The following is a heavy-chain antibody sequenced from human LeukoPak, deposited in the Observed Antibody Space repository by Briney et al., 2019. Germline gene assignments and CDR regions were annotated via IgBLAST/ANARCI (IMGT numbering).Heavy chain of an antibody. D-gene: IGHD1-26*01. CDR1: GYTFTGYY. CDR3: ATSVVGATTPDTYFDY. J-gene: IGHJ4*02. V-gene: IGHV1-2*02. Sequence: ASVKVSCKASGYTFTGYYMHWVRQAPGQGLEWMGWINPNSGGTNYAQKFQGRVTMTEDTSTDTAYMELSSLRSEDTAVYYCATSVVGATTPDTYFDYWGQGTLVTVSS. CDR2: INPNSGGT.